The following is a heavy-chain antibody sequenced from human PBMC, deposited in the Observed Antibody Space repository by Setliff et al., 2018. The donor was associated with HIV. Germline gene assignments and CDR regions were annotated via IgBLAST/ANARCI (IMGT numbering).Heavy chain of an antibody. CDR3: AGRDNRYFDF. V-gene: IGHV4-31*03. Sequence: KTSETLSLTCTVSGGSVNSGSFYWTWIRQLPGKGLEWIGNTYFDGTTNYNPSLKSRVAISLDTSKHQFSLQLTSVTGADTAVYYCAGRDNRYFDFWGQGMLVTVS. J-gene: IGHJ4*02. CDR1: GGSVNSGSFY. CDR2: TYFDGTT. D-gene: IGHD1-20*01.